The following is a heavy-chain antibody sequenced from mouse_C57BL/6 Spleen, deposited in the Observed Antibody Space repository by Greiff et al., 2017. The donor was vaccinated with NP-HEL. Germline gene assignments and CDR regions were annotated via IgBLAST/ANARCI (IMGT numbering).Heavy chain of an antibody. D-gene: IGHD1-1*01. Sequence: QVQLQQPGAELVKPGASVKLSCKASGYTFTSYWMHWVKQRPGQGLEWIGMIHPNSGSTNYNEKFKSKATLTVDKSSSTAYMQRSSLTSEDSAVYYCAWYYGSSYGGFAYWGQGTLVTVSA. CDR3: AWYYGSSYGGFAY. CDR1: GYTFTSYW. CDR2: IHPNSGST. J-gene: IGHJ3*01. V-gene: IGHV1-64*01.